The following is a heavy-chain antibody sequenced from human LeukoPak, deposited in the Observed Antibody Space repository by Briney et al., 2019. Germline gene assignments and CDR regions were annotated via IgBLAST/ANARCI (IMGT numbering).Heavy chain of an antibody. CDR2: INPNSGGT. J-gene: IGHJ4*02. Sequence: GASVKVSCKASGYTFTGYYMHWVRQAPGQGLEWMGWINPNSGGTNYAQKFQGRVTMTRDTSISTAYMELSRLRSDDTAVYYCARGSSGSYYNLNDYWGQGTLVTVSS. D-gene: IGHD1-26*01. CDR1: GYTFTGYY. CDR3: ARGSSGSYYNLNDY. V-gene: IGHV1-2*02.